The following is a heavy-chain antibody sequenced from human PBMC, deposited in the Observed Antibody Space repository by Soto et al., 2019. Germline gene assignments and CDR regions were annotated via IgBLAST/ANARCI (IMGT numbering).Heavy chain of an antibody. CDR3: ARGGAIGVDY. Sequence: EVQLVESGGGVVQPGGSLRLSCTASGFTFNTHWMHWVRQAPGKGLVWVSRIYFDGITTNYADSVKGRLPVSRDNATNTVYLHVNTQSDEDTAVSYYARGGAIGVDYWGQGTLVTVSS. J-gene: IGHJ4*02. V-gene: IGHV3-74*01. CDR1: GFTFNTHW. CDR2: IYFDGITT. D-gene: IGHD3-3*01.